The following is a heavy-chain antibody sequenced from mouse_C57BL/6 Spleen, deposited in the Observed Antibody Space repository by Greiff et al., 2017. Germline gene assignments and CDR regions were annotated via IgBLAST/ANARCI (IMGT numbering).Heavy chain of an antibody. Sequence: VQLKESGAELVRPGASVKLSCKASGYTFTDYYINWVKQRPGQGLEWIARIYPGSGNTYYNEKFKGKATMTAEKSSSTAYMQLSSLTSEDSAVYFCARDYGSRGPYWYFDVWGTGTTVTVSS. J-gene: IGHJ1*03. CDR2: IYPGSGNT. CDR1: GYTFTDYY. V-gene: IGHV1-76*01. D-gene: IGHD1-1*01. CDR3: ARDYGSRGPYWYFDV.